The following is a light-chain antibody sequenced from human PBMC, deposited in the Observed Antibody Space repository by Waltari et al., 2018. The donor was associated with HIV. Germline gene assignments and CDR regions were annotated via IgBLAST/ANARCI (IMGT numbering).Light chain of an antibody. V-gene: IGKV1-9*01. J-gene: IGKJ5*01. CDR2: AAS. Sequence: IQLTQSPSFLSTSIGDRVTITCRASQDISSLLAWYQQQPGKAPKLLIYAASALQSGVSSRFSGSGSGTEFTLTISSLQPEDFAIYFCQQLKSSPMTFGQGTRLETK. CDR3: QQLKSSPMT. CDR1: QDISSL.